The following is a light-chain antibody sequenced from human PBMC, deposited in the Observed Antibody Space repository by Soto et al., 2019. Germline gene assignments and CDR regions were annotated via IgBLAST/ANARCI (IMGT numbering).Light chain of an antibody. J-gene: IGKJ5*01. CDR2: DAS. CDR1: QSVSGSN. Sequence: EIVLTQSPDTLSLSPGARATLSCRPSQSVSGSNVAWYQQIRGQAPRLLIYDASTRASGISDRFSGSGSGTDFTLTISGLEPEDFGVYYCQQYGNAPITFGQGTRLE. CDR3: QQYGNAPIT. V-gene: IGKV3-20*01.